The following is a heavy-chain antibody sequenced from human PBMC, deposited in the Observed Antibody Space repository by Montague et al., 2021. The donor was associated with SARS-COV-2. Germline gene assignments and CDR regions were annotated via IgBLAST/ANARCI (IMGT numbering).Heavy chain of an antibody. D-gene: IGHD2/OR15-2a*01. J-gene: IGHJ4*01. Sequence: SETLSLTCAVHGGSFSTYSWYWIRQPPWPGLEWIGEIHHGDSTNYNPSLTSRITISADTSKTHFSLKLTSVAAADMAVYYCARLGDGVVPSPIIGVGPYYSYVDIDDWGQGTMVSVSS. V-gene: IGHV4-34*01. CDR1: GGSFSTYS. CDR2: IHHGDST. CDR3: ARLGDGVVPSPIIGVGPYYSYVDIDD.